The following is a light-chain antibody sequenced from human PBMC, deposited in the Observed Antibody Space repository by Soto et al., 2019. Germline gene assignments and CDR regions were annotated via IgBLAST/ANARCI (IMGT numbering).Light chain of an antibody. CDR3: QQYGSSPFT. Sequence: EIVLPQSPGTLSLSPGERATLSCRASQSVSRSNLAWYQQKPGQAPRLLLYGASSRATGIPDKFTGSGSGTDFTLTISRLEPEDFAVYYCQQYGSSPFTFGPVTKVDIK. CDR1: QSVSRSN. V-gene: IGKV3-20*01. J-gene: IGKJ3*01. CDR2: GAS.